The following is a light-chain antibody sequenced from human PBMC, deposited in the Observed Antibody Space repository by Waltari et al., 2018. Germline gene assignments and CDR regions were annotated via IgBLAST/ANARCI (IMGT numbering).Light chain of an antibody. J-gene: IGLJ2*01. CDR3: SSYTPSGTLV. CDR2: DLS. CDR1: SSEVGTYNR. V-gene: IGLV2-18*02. Sequence: QSALTPPPSVSGSPGQSVTISCSGTSSEVGTYNRVSWYQQPPRTAPKLIIFDLSSRPSGVPDRFSGSKSGSTASLTISGLQAEDEGDYYCSSYTPSGTLVFGGGTKLTVL.